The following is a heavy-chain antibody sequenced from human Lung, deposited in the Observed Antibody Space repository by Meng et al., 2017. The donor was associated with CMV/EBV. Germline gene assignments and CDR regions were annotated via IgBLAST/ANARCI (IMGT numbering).Heavy chain of an antibody. J-gene: IGHJ4*02. V-gene: IGHV1-69*05. CDR2: IIPIFGTA. Sequence: TCSSYAISWVRQAPGQGLEWMGGIIPIFGTANYAQKFQGRVTITTDESTSTAYMELSSLRSEDTAVYYCAGGLYSSSWYGSDYFDYWGQGTLVTVSS. D-gene: IGHD6-13*01. CDR1: TCSSYA. CDR3: AGGLYSSSWYGSDYFDY.